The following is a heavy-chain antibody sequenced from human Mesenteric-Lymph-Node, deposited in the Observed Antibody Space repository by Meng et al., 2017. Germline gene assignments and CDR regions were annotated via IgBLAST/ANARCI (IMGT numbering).Heavy chain of an antibody. V-gene: IGHV4-59*08. Sequence: QQWGAGLLKPSETLSLTCAVSGGSISSYYWSWIRQPPGKGLEWIGHIYYSGSTNYNPSLKSRVTISVDTSKNQFSLKLSSVTATDTAVYYCARQSGYFDYWGQGTLVTVSS. CDR1: GGSISSYY. CDR3: ARQSGYFDY. D-gene: IGHD3-10*01. J-gene: IGHJ4*02. CDR2: IYYSGST.